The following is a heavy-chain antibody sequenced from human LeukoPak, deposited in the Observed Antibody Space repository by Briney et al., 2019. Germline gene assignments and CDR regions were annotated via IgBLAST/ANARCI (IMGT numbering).Heavy chain of an antibody. Sequence: ASVKVSCKASGYTFTSYGISWVRQAPGQGLEWMGWISAYNGNTNYAQKLQGRVTMTTDTSTSTAYMELRSLRSDDTAVYYCARGDRAMGYYGMGVWGQGTTVTVSS. CDR1: GYTFTSYG. CDR3: ARGDRAMGYYGMGV. V-gene: IGHV1-18*01. D-gene: IGHD5-24*01. CDR2: ISAYNGNT. J-gene: IGHJ6*02.